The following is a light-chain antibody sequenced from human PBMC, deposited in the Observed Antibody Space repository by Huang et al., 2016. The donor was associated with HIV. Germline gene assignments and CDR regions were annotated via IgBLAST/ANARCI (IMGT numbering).Light chain of an antibody. Sequence: DIQMTQSPSSLSASVGDRVTITCQASQDIRNSLNWYQQKPGKAPKLLIYDASNLETGVPSTFSGSGSGTNFTVTISSLQPDDFATYYCQQYDNLPITFGQGTRLEMK. CDR2: DAS. CDR1: QDIRNS. CDR3: QQYDNLPIT. J-gene: IGKJ5*01. V-gene: IGKV1-33*01.